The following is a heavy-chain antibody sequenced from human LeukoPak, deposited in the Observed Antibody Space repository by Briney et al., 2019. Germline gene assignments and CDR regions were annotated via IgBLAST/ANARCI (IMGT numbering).Heavy chain of an antibody. CDR1: GFTFSSYA. V-gene: IGHV3-23*01. J-gene: IGHJ4*02. CDR3: AKDITMELYYFDY. CDR2: ISGSGGST. D-gene: IGHD1-14*01. Sequence: GGSLRLSCAVSGFTFSSYAMSWVRQAPGKGLEWVSAISGSGGSTYYADSVKGRFTISRDNSKNTLYLQMNSLRAEDTAVYYCAKDITMELYYFDYWGQGTLVTVSS.